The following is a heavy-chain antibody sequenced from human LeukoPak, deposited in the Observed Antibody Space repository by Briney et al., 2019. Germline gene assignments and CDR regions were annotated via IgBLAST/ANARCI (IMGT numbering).Heavy chain of an antibody. CDR2: IRNEGSDK. Sequence: GGSLRLSCAASGFSFSNYWMSWGRQAPGKGLEWVATIRNEGSDKYYLDSVKGRFTISRDNATNSLSLEINSLRAEDTALYYCARATSADKEDYWGQGTLVTVSS. D-gene: IGHD3-3*01. CDR1: GFSFSNYW. J-gene: IGHJ4*02. CDR3: ARATSADKEDY. V-gene: IGHV3-7*01.